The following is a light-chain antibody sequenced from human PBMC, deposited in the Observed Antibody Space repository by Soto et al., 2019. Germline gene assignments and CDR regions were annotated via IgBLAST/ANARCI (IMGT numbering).Light chain of an antibody. J-gene: IGKJ1*01. CDR2: GAS. CDR1: QSVSSSY. CDR3: QHYNSYSEA. Sequence: EIVLTQSPVTLSLSPGDRATLSCRASQSVSSSYLAWYQQKPGQAPRLLIYGASSRATGIPDRVSGSGSGTDFTLTISSLQPDDFATYYCQHYNSYSEAFGQGTKVDIK. V-gene: IGKV3-20*01.